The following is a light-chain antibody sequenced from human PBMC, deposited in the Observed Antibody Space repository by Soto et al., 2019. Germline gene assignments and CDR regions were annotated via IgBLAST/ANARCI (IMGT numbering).Light chain of an antibody. V-gene: IGLV2-11*01. J-gene: IGLJ2*01. Sequence: QSVLTQPRSVSGSPGQSVTMSCTGTSSDVGGYNYVSWYQQHPGKAPKLIIYDVSKRPSGVPDRFSGSKSGNTASLTISGLQAEDEGDYYCCSYAGSYTVVFGGGTKLTVL. CDR3: CSYAGSYTVV. CDR1: SSDVGGYNY. CDR2: DVS.